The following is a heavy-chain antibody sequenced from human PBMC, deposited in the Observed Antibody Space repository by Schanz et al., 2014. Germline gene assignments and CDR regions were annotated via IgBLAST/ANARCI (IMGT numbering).Heavy chain of an antibody. Sequence: QVQLQESGPGLVKPSETLSLTCTVPSDSISHYYLSWIRQPPGKELEWVAFIYDRGSTSYNPSLNSRVTISLHPPKNHFPLKLSSVTAADTAVYYCARHRVYGAFDLWGQGTLVTVSS. V-gene: IGHV4-59*08. D-gene: IGHD4-17*01. CDR3: ARHRVYGAFDL. CDR2: IYDRGST. CDR1: SDSISHYY. J-gene: IGHJ4*02.